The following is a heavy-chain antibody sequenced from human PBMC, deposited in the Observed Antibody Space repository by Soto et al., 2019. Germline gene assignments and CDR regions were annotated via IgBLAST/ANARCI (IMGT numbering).Heavy chain of an antibody. CDR2: TFNSRKWYN. V-gene: IGHV6-1*01. CDR3: ARLSSSSVCYYGMDV. CDR1: DARLSGNRDH. Sequence: PSHTHSLSSPISDARLSGNRDHSDCIRQRLSGCLGCLGRTFNSRKWYNDYGLSVKSRITINPDTSKNQFSLQLNSVTPEDTAVYYCARLSSSSVCYYGMDVRGPGTTVTVSS. D-gene: IGHD6-6*01. J-gene: IGHJ6*02.